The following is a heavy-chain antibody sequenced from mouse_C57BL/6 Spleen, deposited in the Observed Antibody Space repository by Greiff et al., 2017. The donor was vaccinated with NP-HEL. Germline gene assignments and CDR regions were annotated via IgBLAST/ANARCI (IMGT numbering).Heavy chain of an antibody. CDR3: ARDYYGNYGFAY. D-gene: IGHD2-1*01. CDR1: GYSITSGYD. J-gene: IGHJ3*01. CDR2: ISYSGST. Sequence: EVQLQQSGPGMVKPSQSLSLTCTVTGYSITSGYDWHWIRHFPGNKLEWMGYISYSGSTNYNPSLKSRISITHDTSKNHFFLKLNSVTTEDTATYYCARDYYGNYGFAYWGQGTLVTVSA. V-gene: IGHV3-1*01.